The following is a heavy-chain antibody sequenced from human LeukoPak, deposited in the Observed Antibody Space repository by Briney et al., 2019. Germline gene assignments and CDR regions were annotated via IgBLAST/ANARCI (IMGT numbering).Heavy chain of an antibody. CDR2: IIGSGGTT. CDR1: GFSFSNYG. J-gene: IGHJ4*02. CDR3: AKDDRLLRFLH. V-gene: IGHV3-23*01. D-gene: IGHD3-16*01. Sequence: GGTLRLSCAASGFSFSNYGMNWVRQAPGKGLEWVSGIIGSGGTTYYADSVKGRFTISRDNSKNTVYLQINNLRDEDTAVYYCAKDDRLLRFLHWGQGTLVTVSS.